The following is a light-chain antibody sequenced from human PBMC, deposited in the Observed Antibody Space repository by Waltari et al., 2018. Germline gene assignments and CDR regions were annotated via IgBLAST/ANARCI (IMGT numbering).Light chain of an antibody. J-gene: IGLJ1*01. CDR2: EVS. V-gene: IGLV2-8*01. Sequence: QSALTQPPSASGSPGQSVTLSCTGTSSDIGAYNYFPWYPQHPGKAPKRMVYEVSKRPSGVPDRFSGSKSGNAASLTVSGLQAEDEADYYCSSYAGSNNYVFGTGTKVTVL. CDR3: SSYAGSNNYV. CDR1: SSDIGAYNY.